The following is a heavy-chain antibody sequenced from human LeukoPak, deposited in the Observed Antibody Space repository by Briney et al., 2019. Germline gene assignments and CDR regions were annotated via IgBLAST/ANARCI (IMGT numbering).Heavy chain of an antibody. J-gene: IGHJ6*03. CDR3: AKAVTSDYHSLYYNYYMDV. CDR2: ISYDGSNN. Sequence: GGSLRLSCAASGFTFRSYAMHWVRQAPGKGLEWVAVISYDGSNNYFGDSVNGRFTISRDNSKNTLYLQMDSLRAEDTAIYYCAKAVTSDYHSLYYNYYMDVWGKGTTVTVSS. D-gene: IGHD3-10*01. CDR1: GFTFRSYA. V-gene: IGHV3-30*18.